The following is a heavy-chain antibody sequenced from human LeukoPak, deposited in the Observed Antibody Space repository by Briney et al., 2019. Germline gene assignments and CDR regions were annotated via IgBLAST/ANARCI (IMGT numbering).Heavy chain of an antibody. CDR1: GFTFSSYA. D-gene: IGHD1-26*01. V-gene: IGHV3-23*01. CDR2: ISGSGGST. CDR3: AKAARMGGSYRNWFDP. Sequence: PGGSLRLSCAASGFTFSSYAMSWVRQAPGKGLEWVSAISGSGGSTYYADSVKGRFTISRDNSKNTLYLQMNNLRAEDTAVYYCAKAARMGGSYRNWFDPWGQGTLVTVSS. J-gene: IGHJ5*02.